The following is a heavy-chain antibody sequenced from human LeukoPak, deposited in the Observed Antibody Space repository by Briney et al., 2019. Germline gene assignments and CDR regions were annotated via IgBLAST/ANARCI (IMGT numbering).Heavy chain of an antibody. CDR3: ARDQYSYGHYFDY. CDR1: GGSISSYY. V-gene: IGHV4-59*01. D-gene: IGHD5-18*01. CDR2: IYYSGST. Sequence: PETLSLTCTVSGGSISSYYWSWIRQPPGKGLEWIGYIYYSGSTNYNPSLKSRVTISVDTSKNQFSLKLSSVTAADTAVYYCARDQYSYGHYFDYWGQGTLVTVSS. J-gene: IGHJ4*02.